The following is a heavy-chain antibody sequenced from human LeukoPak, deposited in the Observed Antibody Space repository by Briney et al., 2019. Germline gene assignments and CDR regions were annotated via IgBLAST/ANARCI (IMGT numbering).Heavy chain of an antibody. J-gene: IGHJ4*02. Sequence: GGSLRLSCAASGFTFSSYAMSWVRQAPGKGLEWVSAISGSGGSTYYADSVKGRFTISRDNSKNTLYLQMNSLRAEDTAVYYCARRGHGYGSPFDYWGQGTLVTVSS. CDR3: ARRGHGYGSPFDY. D-gene: IGHD5-18*01. V-gene: IGHV3-23*01. CDR2: ISGSGGST. CDR1: GFTFSSYA.